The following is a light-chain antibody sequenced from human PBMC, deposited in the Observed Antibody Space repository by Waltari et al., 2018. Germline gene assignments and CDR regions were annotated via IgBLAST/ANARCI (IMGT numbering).Light chain of an antibody. Sequence: SALTQPRSVSGSPGQSVTIPCTGTTNDLGRYNYVPWYQQHPGNAPKLIILDVTKRPSGVPDRLSGSKSGNTASLTISGLRAEDEAEYYCCSYAGSYTWVFGGGTKLTVV. J-gene: IGLJ3*02. CDR1: TNDLGRYNY. CDR3: CSYAGSYTWV. CDR2: DVT. V-gene: IGLV2-11*01.